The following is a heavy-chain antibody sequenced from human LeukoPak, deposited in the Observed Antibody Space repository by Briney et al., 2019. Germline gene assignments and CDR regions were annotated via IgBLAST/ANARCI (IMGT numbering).Heavy chain of an antibody. Sequence: ASVKVSCKASGYTFTSYYMHWVRQAPEQGLEWMGVINPGSGNTNYAQKFQDRVTMTRDTSTGTVYMELSSLRSEDTAVYFCARVTGGANFDHWGPGTLVTVSS. J-gene: IGHJ4*02. CDR3: ARVTGGANFDH. D-gene: IGHD1-14*01. V-gene: IGHV1-46*01. CDR2: INPGSGNT. CDR1: GYTFTSYY.